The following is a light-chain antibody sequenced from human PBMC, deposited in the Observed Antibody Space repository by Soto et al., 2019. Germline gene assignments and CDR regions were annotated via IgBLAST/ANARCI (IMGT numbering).Light chain of an antibody. CDR2: KAS. CDR3: QQYNSQWT. V-gene: IGKV1-5*03. J-gene: IGKJ1*01. CDR1: QSISSW. Sequence: DIQMTQSPSTLSASVGDRVTITCRPSQSISSWLAWYQQKPGRAPKLLIYKASSLESGVPSRFSGSGSGTEFTLTISSLQPDDFATYYCQQYNSQWTFGQGTKVDIK.